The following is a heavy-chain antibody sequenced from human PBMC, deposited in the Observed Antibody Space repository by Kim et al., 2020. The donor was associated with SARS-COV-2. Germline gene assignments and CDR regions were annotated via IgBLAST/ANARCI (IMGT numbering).Heavy chain of an antibody. V-gene: IGHV7-4-1*02. D-gene: IGHD2-15*01. CDR3: ARTVVAAGTNWFDP. CDR2: INTNTGNP. CDR1: GYTFTSYA. J-gene: IGHJ5*02. Sequence: ASVKVSCKASGYTFTSYAMNWVRQAPGQGLEWMGWINTNTGNPTYAQGFTGRFVFSLDTSVSTAYLQISSLKAEDTAVYYCARTVVAAGTNWFDPWGQGTLVTVSS.